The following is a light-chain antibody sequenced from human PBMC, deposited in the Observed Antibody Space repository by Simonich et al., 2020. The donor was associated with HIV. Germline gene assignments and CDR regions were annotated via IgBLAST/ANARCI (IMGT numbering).Light chain of an antibody. Sequence: DIQMTQSPSSLSASLVDRVTITCRASQSISRYLNWYQQKPGKAPNLLIYTASTLQSGVPSRFSGDGSGTDFTLTITSLQPEDFATYYCQQSYVTLLTFGGGTKVEIK. J-gene: IGKJ4*01. CDR2: TAS. CDR1: QSISRY. CDR3: QQSYVTLLT. V-gene: IGKV1-39*01.